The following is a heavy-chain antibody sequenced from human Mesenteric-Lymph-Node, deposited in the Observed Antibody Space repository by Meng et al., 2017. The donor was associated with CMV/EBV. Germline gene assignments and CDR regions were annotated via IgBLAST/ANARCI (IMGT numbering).Heavy chain of an antibody. CDR3: ARTGYCSGSNCYLGYFDY. D-gene: IGHD2-15*01. V-gene: IGHV4-31*02. CDR1: ISSGDYY. CDR2: IYYSGST. Sequence: ISSGDYYWIWIRQHPGKGLEWIGYIYYSGSTYYNPSLKSRVTMSVDTSKNQFSLKVSSVTAADTAVYYCARTGYCSGSNCYLGYFDYWGQGTLVTVSS. J-gene: IGHJ4*02.